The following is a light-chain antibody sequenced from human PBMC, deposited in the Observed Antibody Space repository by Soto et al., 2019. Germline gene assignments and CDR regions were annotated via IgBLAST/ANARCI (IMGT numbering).Light chain of an antibody. CDR3: QQYGNSELL. CDR1: QTLSNSF. CDR2: DTS. V-gene: IGKV3-20*01. J-gene: IGKJ5*01. Sequence: EIVLTQSQGTLSLSPGERATLSCRASQTLSNSFIAWYQQKPGQAPRLLIYDTSSRATGVPDRYSASGSGSECTLLISKLEPEDCGVFFCQQYGNSELLFGQGARLEIK.